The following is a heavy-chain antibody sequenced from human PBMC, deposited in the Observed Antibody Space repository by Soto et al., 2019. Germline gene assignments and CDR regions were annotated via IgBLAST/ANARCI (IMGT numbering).Heavy chain of an antibody. CDR3: TTDHEYSSGSDY. J-gene: IGHJ4*02. CDR1: GFTFSNAW. Sequence: GGSLRLSCAASGFTFSNAWMSWVRQAPGKGLEWVGRIKSKTDGGTTDYSAPVKGRFTISRDDSKNTLYLQMNSLKTEDTAVYYCTTDHEYSSGSDYWGQGTLVTVSS. V-gene: IGHV3-15*01. CDR2: IKSKTDGGTT. D-gene: IGHD6-19*01.